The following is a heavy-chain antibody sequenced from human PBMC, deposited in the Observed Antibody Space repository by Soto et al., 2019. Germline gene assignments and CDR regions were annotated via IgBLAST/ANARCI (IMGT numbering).Heavy chain of an antibody. D-gene: IGHD2-2*02. CDR2: ISDSGVGT. CDR1: GFSFSRFA. J-gene: IGHJ4*02. CDR3: AKDRGCSSINCYTSELDY. Sequence: LRLSCAASGFSFSRFAMNWVRQAPGKGLEWVSRISDSGVGTYYADSVKGRFTISRDNSKNTLYVQMNSLRAEDTAVYYCAKDRGCSSINCYTSELDYWGQGTLVTVSS. V-gene: IGHV3-23*01.